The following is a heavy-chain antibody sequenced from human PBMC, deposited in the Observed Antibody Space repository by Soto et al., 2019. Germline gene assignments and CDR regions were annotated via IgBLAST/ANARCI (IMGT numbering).Heavy chain of an antibody. V-gene: IGHV4-31*03. J-gene: IGHJ4*02. CDR1: GGSISSGGYY. Sequence: QVQLQESGPGLVKPSQTLSLTCTVSGGSISSGGYYWSWIRQHPGKGLEWIGYISYSGNTYYNPSLKSRLTISVDTSKNQFSLKLSSVTAADTAVYYCARVRGGDCLNWRQGTLVTVSS. CDR3: ARVRGGDCLN. CDR2: ISYSGNT. D-gene: IGHD2-21*02.